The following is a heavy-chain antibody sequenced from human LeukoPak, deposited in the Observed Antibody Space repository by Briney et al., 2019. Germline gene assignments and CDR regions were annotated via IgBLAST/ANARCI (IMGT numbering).Heavy chain of an antibody. CDR3: PRDLLYDSSGCAFDV. CDR1: GGSISSYY. CDR2: IYYGGST. Sequence: SETLSLTCTVSGGSISSYYWSWIRQPPGKGLEWIGYIYYGGSTNYNPSLKSRVTISVDTSKNQFSLKLSSVTAPDMAVYYCPRDLLYDSSGCAFDVWGQGTMVSVSS. D-gene: IGHD3-22*01. V-gene: IGHV4-59*12. J-gene: IGHJ3*01.